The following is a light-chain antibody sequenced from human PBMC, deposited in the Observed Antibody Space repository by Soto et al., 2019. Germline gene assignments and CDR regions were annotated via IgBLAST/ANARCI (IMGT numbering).Light chain of an antibody. J-gene: IGKJ4*01. CDR1: QRISSSY. CDR3: QQYGSFPFT. V-gene: IGKV3-20*01. CDR2: GAS. Sequence: MLTLAPGTISLSPGERATISCRAIQRISSSYLAWYQQKPGQAPRLLIYGASSRATGIPDRFSGSGSGTDFTLAISRLEPEDFAVYSCQQYGSFPFTFGGGTKLDI.